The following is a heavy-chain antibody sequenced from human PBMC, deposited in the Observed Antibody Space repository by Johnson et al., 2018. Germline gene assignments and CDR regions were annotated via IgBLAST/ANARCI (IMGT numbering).Heavy chain of an antibody. J-gene: IGHJ3*02. D-gene: IGHD5-18*01. Sequence: QVQLVQSGGGLVQPGGSLRLSCAASGFTFSSYAMSWVRQAPGKGLEWVAVISYDGSNKYYADSVKGRFTISRDNSKNTLYLQMNSLRAEDTAVYYCAKDTAIGAFDIWGQGTMVTVSS. CDR3: AKDTAIGAFDI. CDR2: ISYDGSNK. CDR1: GFTFSSYA. V-gene: IGHV3-30*18.